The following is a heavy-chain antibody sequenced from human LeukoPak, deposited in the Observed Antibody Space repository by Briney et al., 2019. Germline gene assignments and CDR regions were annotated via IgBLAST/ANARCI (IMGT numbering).Heavy chain of an antibody. CDR3: AKDHSSAWYGMDV. CDR1: GFTFNKYG. Sequence: GRTLRLSCAASGFTFNKYGMHWVRQAPGKGLEWVAVISYGGSDKNYADYVKGRFTISRDNSENTLYLQMNSLRVEDTAIYYCAKDHSSAWYGMDVWGQGTTVTVSS. J-gene: IGHJ6*02. CDR2: ISYGGSDK. V-gene: IGHV3-30*04. D-gene: IGHD6-19*01.